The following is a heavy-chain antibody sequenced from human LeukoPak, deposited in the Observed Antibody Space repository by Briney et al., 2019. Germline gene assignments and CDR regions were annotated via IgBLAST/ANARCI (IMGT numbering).Heavy chain of an antibody. CDR1: GFTVSNNY. CDR3: ARDPRYYYDSIGYAFDY. V-gene: IGHV3-66*01. J-gene: IGHJ4*02. CDR2: IYSGGYT. Sequence: GGSLRLSCAASGFTVSNNYMSWVRQAPGKGLEWVSVIYSGGYTYYADSVKGRFTISRDNSKNTLYLQLNSLRAEDTAVYYCARDPRYYYDSIGYAFDYWGQGTLVTVSS. D-gene: IGHD3-22*01.